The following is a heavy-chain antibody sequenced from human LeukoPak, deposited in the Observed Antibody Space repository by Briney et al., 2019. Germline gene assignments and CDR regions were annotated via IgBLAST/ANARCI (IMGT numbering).Heavy chain of an antibody. CDR2: IIPIFGTA. CDR1: GGTFSSYA. CDR3: ARASIAVAGRVYFQH. J-gene: IGHJ1*01. V-gene: IGHV1-69*13. Sequence: GASVKVSCKASGGTFSSYAISWVRQAPGQRLEWMGGIIPIFGTANYAQKFQGRVTITADESTSTAYMELSSLRSEDTAVYYCARASIAVAGRVYFQHWGQGTLVTVSS. D-gene: IGHD6-19*01.